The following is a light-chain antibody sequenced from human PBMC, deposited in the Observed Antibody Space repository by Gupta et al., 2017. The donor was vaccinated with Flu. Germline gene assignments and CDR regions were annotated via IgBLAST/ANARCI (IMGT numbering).Light chain of an antibody. V-gene: IGKV3-15*01. CDR3: QQYNDWPPWT. J-gene: IGKJ1*01. CDR1: QSVSSN. CDR2: GSS. Sequence: EIMMTQSPATLSVSPGERVTLSCRASQSVSSNLAWYQQKPGQAPRLLIYGSSTRATGVPARFSGSGSGTEFTLTISSRQSEDFAIYYCQQYNDWPPWTFGQGTKVEI.